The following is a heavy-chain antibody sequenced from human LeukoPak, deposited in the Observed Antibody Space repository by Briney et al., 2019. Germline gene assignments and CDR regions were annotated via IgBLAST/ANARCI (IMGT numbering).Heavy chain of an antibody. J-gene: IGHJ4*02. CDR3: AKDGTVGATETPFDY. D-gene: IGHD1-26*01. Sequence: HPGGSLRLSCAASGFTFSSYGMHWVRQAPGKGLEWVAVISYDGSNKYYADSVKGRFTISRDNSKNTLYLQMNSLRAEDTAVYYCAKDGTVGATETPFDYWGQGTLVTVSS. CDR1: GFTFSSYG. CDR2: ISYDGSNK. V-gene: IGHV3-30*18.